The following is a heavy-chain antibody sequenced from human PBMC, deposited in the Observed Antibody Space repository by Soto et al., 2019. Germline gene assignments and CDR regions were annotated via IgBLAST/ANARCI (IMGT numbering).Heavy chain of an antibody. J-gene: IGHJ4*02. D-gene: IGHD6-19*01. V-gene: IGHV4-59*01. Sequence: PSETLSLTCSVSGGSISGSYWSWLRQSPGKGLEWLGYVYYTGSTNYSPSLRSRVSISVDTSKNEFSLRLSSVTAADTAVYFCARSVAVPGAHIDYWGQGXQVTVSS. CDR2: VYYTGST. CDR3: ARSVAVPGAHIDY. CDR1: GGSISGSY.